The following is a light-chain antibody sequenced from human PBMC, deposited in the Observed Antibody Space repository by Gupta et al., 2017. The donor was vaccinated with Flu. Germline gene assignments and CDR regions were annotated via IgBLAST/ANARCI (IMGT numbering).Light chain of an antibody. CDR2: QVS. J-gene: IGLJ2*01. Sequence: SDIGAYVFVPWYQKYPAKAPKLLIYQVSHRPSGVSDRFSGSKSGNTASLTISGLQADDEAQYFCSSYSGVNPFGVFGGGTNLTVL. V-gene: IGLV2-14*01. CDR1: SDIGAYVF. CDR3: SSYSGVNPFGV.